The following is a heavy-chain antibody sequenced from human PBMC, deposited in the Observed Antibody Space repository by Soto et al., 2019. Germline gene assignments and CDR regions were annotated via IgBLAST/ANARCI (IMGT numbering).Heavy chain of an antibody. CDR2: IYHSGST. D-gene: IGHD3-3*01. J-gene: IGHJ6*02. CDR1: GGSISSSNW. Sequence: PSETLSLTCAVSGGSISSSNWWSWVRQPPGKGLEWIGEIYHSGSTNYNPSLKSRVTISVDKSKNQFSLKLSSVTAADTAVYYCARVITIFGVVTQPSYYYGMDVWGQGPTVTVSS. CDR3: ARVITIFGVVTQPSYYYGMDV. V-gene: IGHV4-4*02.